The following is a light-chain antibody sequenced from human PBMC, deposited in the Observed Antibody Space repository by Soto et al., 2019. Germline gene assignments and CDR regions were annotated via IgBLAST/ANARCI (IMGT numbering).Light chain of an antibody. CDR1: SSDVGGYNY. J-gene: IGLJ2*01. Sequence: QSVLTQPASVSGSPGQSITISCTGTSSDVGGYNYVSWYQQHPGKAPKLMIYDVSYWPSGVSNRFSGSKSGNTASLTISGLQAEDEADYYCSSYTSSSTVLFGGGTKLTVL. CDR2: DVS. V-gene: IGLV2-14*01. CDR3: SSYTSSSTVL.